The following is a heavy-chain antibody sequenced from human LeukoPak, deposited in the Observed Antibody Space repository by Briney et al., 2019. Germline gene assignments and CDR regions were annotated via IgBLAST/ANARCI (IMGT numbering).Heavy chain of an antibody. Sequence: GGSLRLSCAASGFTFSDYYMSWIRQAPGKGLEWVSYISSSSSYTNYADSVKGRFTISRDNAKNSLYLQMNSLRAEDTAVYYCARVYYGSGSYGTYYFDYWGQGTLVTVSS. CDR1: GFTFSDYY. CDR3: ARVYYGSGSYGTYYFDY. CDR2: ISSSSSYT. D-gene: IGHD3-10*01. V-gene: IGHV3-11*06. J-gene: IGHJ4*02.